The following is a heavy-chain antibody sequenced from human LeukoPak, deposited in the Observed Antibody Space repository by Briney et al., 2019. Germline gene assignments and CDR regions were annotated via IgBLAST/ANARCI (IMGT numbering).Heavy chain of an antibody. J-gene: IGHJ4*02. CDR1: GFTFSSRDW. D-gene: IGHD3-10*01. V-gene: IGHV3-7*01. CDR2: IKQDGSEK. Sequence: GGSLRLSCVASGFTFSSRDWMTWVRQAPGKGLEWVANIKQDGSEKNYVDSVKGRFTISRDNAKNSVDLQMNSLRVDDTAVYYCAKTAGTGSVDSWGQGILVTVSS. CDR3: AKTAGTGSVDS.